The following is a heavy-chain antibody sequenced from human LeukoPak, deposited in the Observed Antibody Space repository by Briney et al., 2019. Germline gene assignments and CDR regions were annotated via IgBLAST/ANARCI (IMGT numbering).Heavy chain of an antibody. J-gene: IGHJ4*02. D-gene: IGHD5-24*01. Sequence: ASVKVSCKASGYTFTSYDINWVRQATGQGLEWMGWMNPNSGNTGYAQKFQVRVTMTRNTSISTAYMELSSLRSEDTAVYYCARGLEMATILSGNFDYWGQGTLVTVSS. V-gene: IGHV1-8*01. CDR3: ARGLEMATILSGNFDY. CDR2: MNPNSGNT. CDR1: GYTFTSYD.